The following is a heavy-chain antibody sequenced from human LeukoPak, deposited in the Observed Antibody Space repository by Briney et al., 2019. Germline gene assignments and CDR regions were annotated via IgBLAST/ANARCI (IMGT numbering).Heavy chain of an antibody. Sequence: GGSLRLSCAASGFTFDDYGMSWVRQAPGKGLEWVANIRQDGSEKYYVDSVRGRFTISRDNAKNLLYLQMNTLRTEDTAVYYCARDKQVVVGATTAYDYWGQGTLVTVSS. CDR1: GFTFDDYG. D-gene: IGHD1-26*01. CDR2: IRQDGSEK. V-gene: IGHV3-7*01. CDR3: ARDKQVVVGATTAYDY. J-gene: IGHJ4*02.